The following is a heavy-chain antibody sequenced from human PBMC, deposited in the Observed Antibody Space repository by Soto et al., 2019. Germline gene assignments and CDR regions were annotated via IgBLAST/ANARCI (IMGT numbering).Heavy chain of an antibody. Sequence: QVQLVQSGAEVKKPGASVKVSCKASAYTFTSYDMHWVRQAPGQRLEWMGWINAGNGNTKYSQKFQGRVTITRDTSASTAYMELSSLRSEDTAVYYCARVNSGWYRGESDFDYWGQGTLVTVSS. V-gene: IGHV1-3*01. D-gene: IGHD6-19*01. CDR2: INAGNGNT. J-gene: IGHJ4*02. CDR1: AYTFTSYD. CDR3: ARVNSGWYRGESDFDY.